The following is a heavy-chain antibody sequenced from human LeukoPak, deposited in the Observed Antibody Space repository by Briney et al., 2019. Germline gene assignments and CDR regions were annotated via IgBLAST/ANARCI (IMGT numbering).Heavy chain of an antibody. CDR3: TRVADYASFDY. V-gene: IGHV3-30-3*01. Sequence: GRSLRLSCAASGFTFNSYAMHWVRQAPGKGLEWVSVISYDGSSKYYADSVKGRFTVSRDNSKNTLFLQMNSLRAEDTAVYFCTRVADYASFDYWGQGTLVTVSS. D-gene: IGHD4-17*01. CDR2: ISYDGSSK. J-gene: IGHJ4*02. CDR1: GFTFNSYA.